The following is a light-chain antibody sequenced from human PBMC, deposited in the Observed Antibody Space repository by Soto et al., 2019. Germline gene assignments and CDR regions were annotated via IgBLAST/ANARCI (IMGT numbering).Light chain of an antibody. CDR2: AAS. CDR3: RHYINSQWT. CDR1: QSVSSTY. V-gene: IGKV3-20*01. Sequence: ESVLTQSPGTLSLSPGERATLSCRPSQSVSSTYLDWYQQKPGQAPRLLIYAASSRATGIPDRFSGGASATDFTLTISRREPEDFAVYYCRHYINSQWTFGQGTKLEIK. J-gene: IGKJ1*01.